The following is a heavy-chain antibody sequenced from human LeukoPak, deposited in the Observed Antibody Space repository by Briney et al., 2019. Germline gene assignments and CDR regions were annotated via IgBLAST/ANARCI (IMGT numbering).Heavy chain of an antibody. CDR3: AKRSAYTTGWFFDF. J-gene: IGHJ4*02. D-gene: IGHD6-19*01. Sequence: PGGSLRLSCTASGFAFGSYAMYWVRQAPGKGLEWVSGIFGSGGSAHYADSVKGRFTISRDNSKNTLFLQMNSLRAEDTAVFYCAKRSAYTTGWFFDFWGQGTLVTVSS. CDR2: IFGSGGSA. V-gene: IGHV3-23*01. CDR1: GFAFGSYA.